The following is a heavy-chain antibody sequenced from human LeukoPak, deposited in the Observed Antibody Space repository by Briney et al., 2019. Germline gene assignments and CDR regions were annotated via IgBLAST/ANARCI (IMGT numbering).Heavy chain of an antibody. V-gene: IGHV4-39*07. Sequence: SETLSLTCTVSGGSISSSSYYWGWIRQPPGKGLEWIGSIYYSGSTYYNPSLKSRVAISVDTSRNQFSLKLSSVTAADTAVYYCARKWFGELLGWFDPWGQGTLVTISS. CDR3: ARKWFGELLGWFDP. CDR2: IYYSGST. D-gene: IGHD3-10*01. J-gene: IGHJ5*02. CDR1: GGSISSSSYY.